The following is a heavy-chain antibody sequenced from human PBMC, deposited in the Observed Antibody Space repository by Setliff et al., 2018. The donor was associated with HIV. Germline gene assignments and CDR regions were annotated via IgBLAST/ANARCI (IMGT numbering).Heavy chain of an antibody. CDR2: KNSRGRT. CDR3: AAKPMIRGKPFDS. J-gene: IGHJ5*01. V-gene: IGHV4-61*02. D-gene: IGHD3-10*01. CDR1: GGSISSGSHY. Sequence: SETLSLTCTVSGGSISSGSHYWSWIRQSAGKGLEWIGRKNSRGRTNHNPSLKSRVNISVDMSKNQVSLKVTSVNVADTATYFCAAKPMIRGKPFDSWGQGTLVTVSS.